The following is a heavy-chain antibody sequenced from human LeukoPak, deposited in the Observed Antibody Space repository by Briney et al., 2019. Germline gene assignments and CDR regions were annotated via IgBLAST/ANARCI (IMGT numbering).Heavy chain of an antibody. CDR1: SGSINSGSSF. J-gene: IGHJ4*02. CDR3: SKDSHD. CDR2: IYPSGTT. D-gene: IGHD1-1*01. V-gene: IGHV4-30-4*08. Sequence: SQTLSLTCTVSSGSINSGSSFWSWVRQPPGKGLEWIGYIYPSGTTYYEPSLKSRVTISVDTSNNQFSLSLDSVTAADTAVYFCSKDSHDRGQGTLVIVSS.